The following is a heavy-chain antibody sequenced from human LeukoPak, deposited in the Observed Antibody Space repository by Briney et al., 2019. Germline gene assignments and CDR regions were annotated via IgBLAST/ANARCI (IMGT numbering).Heavy chain of an antibody. Sequence: GGSLRLSCAASGFTVSSNYMSWVRQAPGKGLEWVSVIYSGGSTYYADSVKGRFTISRDNSKNTLYLQMNSLRAEDTAVCYCARENDSSGYGYFDYWGQGTLVTVSS. J-gene: IGHJ4*02. D-gene: IGHD3-22*01. V-gene: IGHV3-53*05. CDR2: IYSGGST. CDR1: GFTVSSNY. CDR3: ARENDSSGYGYFDY.